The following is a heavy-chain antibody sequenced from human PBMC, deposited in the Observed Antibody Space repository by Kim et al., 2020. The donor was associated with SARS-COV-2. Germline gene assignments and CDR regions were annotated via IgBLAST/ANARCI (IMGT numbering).Heavy chain of an antibody. D-gene: IGHD6-6*01. V-gene: IGHV4-4*09. Sequence: YNPSLKSRVTISVDTSKNQFSLKLRSVTAADTAVYYCARGQLRRGHLFDPWGQGTLVTVSS. J-gene: IGHJ5*02. CDR3: ARGQLRRGHLFDP.